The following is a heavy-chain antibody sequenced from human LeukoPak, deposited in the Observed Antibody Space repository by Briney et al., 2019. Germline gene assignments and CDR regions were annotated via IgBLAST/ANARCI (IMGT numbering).Heavy chain of an antibody. CDR1: GFTFSTYS. Sequence: GGSLRLACAASGFTFSTYSMNWVRQAPGKGLEWVSSISSSSSYIYYADSVKGRFTISRDNSKNTLYLQMGSLRAEDMAVYYFARAGPGGSGRYYYYYMDVWGKGTTVTISS. V-gene: IGHV3-21*01. J-gene: IGHJ6*03. D-gene: IGHD3-10*01. CDR2: ISSSSSYI. CDR3: ARAGPGGSGRYYYYYMDV.